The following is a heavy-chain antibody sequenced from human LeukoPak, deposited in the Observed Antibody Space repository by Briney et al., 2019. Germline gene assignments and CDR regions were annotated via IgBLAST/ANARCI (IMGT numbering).Heavy chain of an antibody. Sequence: GGSLRLSCVASGFTLSSYWMTWVRQAPGRGLEWVANVKQDGSETYYMDSLRGRFTISRDNAKNSLYLQMNSLRAEDTAVYYCARDLRFRDDYWGQGTLVTVSS. CDR2: VKQDGSET. CDR1: GFTLSSYW. D-gene: IGHD3-10*01. V-gene: IGHV3-7*01. CDR3: ARDLRFRDDY. J-gene: IGHJ4*02.